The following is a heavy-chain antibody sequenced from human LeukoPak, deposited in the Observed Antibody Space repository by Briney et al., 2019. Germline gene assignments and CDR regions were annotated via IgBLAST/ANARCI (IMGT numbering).Heavy chain of an antibody. D-gene: IGHD6-19*01. CDR2: ISGSGGST. J-gene: IGHJ4*02. V-gene: IGHV3-23*01. CDR3: AKDAIFSSGWYEDDFDY. CDR1: GLTVSSNY. Sequence: PGGSLRLSCAASGLTVSSNYMSWVRQTPEKGLEWVSAISGSGGSTYYADSVKGRFTISRDNSKNTLYLQMNSLRAEDTAVYYCAKDAIFSSGWYEDDFDYWGQGTLVTVSS.